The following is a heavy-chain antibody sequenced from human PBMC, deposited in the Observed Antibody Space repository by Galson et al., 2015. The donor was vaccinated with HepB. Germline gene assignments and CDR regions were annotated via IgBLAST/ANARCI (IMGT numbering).Heavy chain of an antibody. CDR2: INPNSGGT. CDR1: GYTFTSYA. CDR3: ARDARITMVQGPLGYYYYMDV. Sequence: SVKVSCKASGYTFTSYAMNWVRQAPGQGLEWMGRINPNSGGTNYAQKFQGRVTMTRDTSISTAYMELSRLRSDDTAVYYCARDARITMVQGPLGYYYYMDVWGKGTTVTVSS. V-gene: IGHV1-2*06. D-gene: IGHD3-10*01. J-gene: IGHJ6*03.